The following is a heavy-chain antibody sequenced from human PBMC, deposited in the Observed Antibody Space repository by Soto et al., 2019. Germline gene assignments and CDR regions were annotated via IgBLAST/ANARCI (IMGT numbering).Heavy chain of an antibody. J-gene: IGHJ5*02. CDR2: INAGNGNT. CDR3: ARVGSNWNGNWFDP. Sequence: ASVKVSCKASGYTFTSYAMHWVREAPGQRLELMGWINAGNGNTKYSQKFQGRVTITRDTSASTAYMELSSLRSEDTAVYYCARVGSNWNGNWFDPWGQGTLVTV. D-gene: IGHD1-1*01. CDR1: GYTFTSYA. V-gene: IGHV1-3*01.